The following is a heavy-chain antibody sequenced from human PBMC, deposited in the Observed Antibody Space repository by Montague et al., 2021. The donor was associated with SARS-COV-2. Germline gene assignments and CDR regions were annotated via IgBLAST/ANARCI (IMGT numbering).Heavy chain of an antibody. CDR2: VYDSRST. J-gene: IGHJ4*02. CDR1: GGSISSSSYH. D-gene: IGHD4-23*01. V-gene: IGHV4-39*01. Sequence: SETLSLTCIVYGGSISSSSYHWSWIRQPPGKGLEWIVTVYDSRSTNYNPSLQSRVTISVDTSKNQFSLKLSSVTAAATAVYYCARLRYYGCNAGFQGLVDYWGQGALVTVSS. CDR3: ARLRYYGCNAGFQGLVDY.